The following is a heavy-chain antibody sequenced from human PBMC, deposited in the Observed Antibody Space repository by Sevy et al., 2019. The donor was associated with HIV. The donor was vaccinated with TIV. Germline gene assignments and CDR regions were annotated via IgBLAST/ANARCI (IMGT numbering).Heavy chain of an antibody. J-gene: IGHJ5*02. CDR3: ARGTVLLGIVVVPAARGWFDP. CDR2: FDPEDGET. V-gene: IGHV1-24*01. D-gene: IGHD2-2*03. CDR1: GYTLTALS. Sequence: ASVKVSCKVSGYTLTALSMHWVRQAPGKGLEWMGTFDPEDGETRFAQKFQGRVTMTEDTSTDTAYMELSSLRSEDTAVYYCARGTVLLGIVVVPAARGWFDPWGQGTLVTVSS.